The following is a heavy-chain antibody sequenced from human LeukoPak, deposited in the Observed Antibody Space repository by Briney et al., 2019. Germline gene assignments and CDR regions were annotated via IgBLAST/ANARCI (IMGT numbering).Heavy chain of an antibody. Sequence: PGRSLRLSCVASGFTFSNYGMHWVRQAPGKGLAWVAIISYDGSNQYYKDSVKGRFTISRDNSKSTLYLQMNSLRAEDTAVYYCAKDRSGLNWYFDLWGRGTLVTVSS. CDR3: AKDRSGLNWYFDL. V-gene: IGHV3-30*18. J-gene: IGHJ2*01. D-gene: IGHD6-19*01. CDR2: ISYDGSNQ. CDR1: GFTFSNYG.